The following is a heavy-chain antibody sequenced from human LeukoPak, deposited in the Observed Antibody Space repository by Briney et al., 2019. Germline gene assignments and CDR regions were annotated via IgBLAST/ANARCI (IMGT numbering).Heavy chain of an antibody. CDR2: INPNSGGT. CDR3: ARGRDTAMVYY. D-gene: IGHD5-18*01. V-gene: IGHV1-2*02. J-gene: IGHJ4*02. Sequence: ASVKVSCKASGYTFTSYNINWVRQAPGQGLEWMGWINPNSGGTNYAQKFQGRVTMTRDTSISTAYMELSRLRSDDTAVYYCARGRDTAMVYYWGQGTLVTVSS. CDR1: GYTFTSYN.